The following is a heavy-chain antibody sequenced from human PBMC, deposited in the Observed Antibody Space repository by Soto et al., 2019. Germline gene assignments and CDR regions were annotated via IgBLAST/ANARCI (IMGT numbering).Heavy chain of an antibody. Sequence: EVQLVESGGGLVKPGGSLRLSCAASGFTFSSYSMNWVRQAPGKGLEWVSSISSSSSYIYYADSVKGRFTISRDNAKHSLYLQMNSLRAEDTTVDYWARLTAHDRSGYYCYWGQGTLVTVSS. CDR3: ARLTAHDRSGYYCY. CDR2: ISSSSSYI. CDR1: GFTFSSYS. J-gene: IGHJ4*02. V-gene: IGHV3-21*01. D-gene: IGHD3-22*01.